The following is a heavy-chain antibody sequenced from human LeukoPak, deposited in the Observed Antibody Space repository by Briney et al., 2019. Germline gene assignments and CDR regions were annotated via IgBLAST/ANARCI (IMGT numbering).Heavy chain of an antibody. CDR3: AKAAYGDYTPFDY. J-gene: IGHJ4*02. CDR2: ISSSSGST. V-gene: IGHV3-23*01. Sequence: PGGSLRLSCAASGFTFSNYWIHWVRHAPGKGLEWVSAISSSSGSTFYADSVKGRFTISRDNSKKTLYLQMNSLRAEDTAVYYCAKAAYGDYTPFDYWGQGTLVTVSS. D-gene: IGHD4-17*01. CDR1: GFTFSNYW.